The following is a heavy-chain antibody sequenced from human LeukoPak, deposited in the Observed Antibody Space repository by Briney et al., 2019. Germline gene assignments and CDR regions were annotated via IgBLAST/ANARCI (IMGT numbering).Heavy chain of an antibody. CDR3: AKDHGAAVVPRRFDY. V-gene: IGHV3-23*01. D-gene: IGHD2-21*01. CDR1: GFSFSNYA. Sequence: PGGALRVSCAASGFSFSNYAMSWGRETPGKGLGWVSTIYYGGVDTYSADSVKGRFTISRENSRNMVYLQMNSLRAEDTAVYYCAKDHGAAVVPRRFDYWGRGTMVIVSS. J-gene: IGHJ4*02. CDR2: IYYGGVDT.